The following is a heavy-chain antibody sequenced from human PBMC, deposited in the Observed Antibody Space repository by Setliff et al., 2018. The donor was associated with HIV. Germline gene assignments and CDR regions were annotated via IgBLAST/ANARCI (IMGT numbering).Heavy chain of an antibody. CDR3: ARSPVRYCSSTTCSMFFDY. CDR2: INYSGST. V-gene: IGHV4-59*01. Sequence: SETLSLTCTISGDSISTYYWNWIRQPPGKGLEWIGYINYSGSTNYNPSLKSRVTISLDTSKNQLSLNLRSVTAADTAVYYCARSPVRYCSSTTCSMFFDYWGQGTLVTVSS. CDR1: GDSISTYY. D-gene: IGHD2-2*01. J-gene: IGHJ4*02.